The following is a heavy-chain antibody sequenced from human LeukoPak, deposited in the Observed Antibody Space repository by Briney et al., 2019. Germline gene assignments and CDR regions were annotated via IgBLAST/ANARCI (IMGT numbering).Heavy chain of an antibody. CDR2: MNPNSGNT. J-gene: IGHJ4*02. Sequence: ASVKVSCKASGYTFTSYDINWVRQATGQGLEWMGWMNPNSGNTGYAQKFQGRVTMTRNTSISTAYMELSSLRSEDTAVYYCARSDYDSSGYYLLADYWGQGTLVTVSS. CDR1: GYTFTSYD. CDR3: ARSDYDSSGYYLLADY. D-gene: IGHD3-22*01. V-gene: IGHV1-8*01.